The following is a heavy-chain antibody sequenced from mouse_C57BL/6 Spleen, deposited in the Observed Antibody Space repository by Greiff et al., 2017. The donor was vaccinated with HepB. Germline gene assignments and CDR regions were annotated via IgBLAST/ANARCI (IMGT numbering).Heavy chain of an antibody. CDR3: EKRIYYYCSSYASCWYIDV. Sequence: QVQLQQSGAELMKPGASVKLSCTATGYTFTGYWIEWVKQRPGHGLEWIGEILPGSGSTYYKEKFTGQATFTADTSSNTAYMQLSSLTTEDSAIYYWEKRIYYYCSSYASCWYIDVWGTGTTVTVSS. CDR1: GYTFTGYW. V-gene: IGHV1-9*01. D-gene: IGHD1-1*01. J-gene: IGHJ1*03. CDR2: ILPGSGST.